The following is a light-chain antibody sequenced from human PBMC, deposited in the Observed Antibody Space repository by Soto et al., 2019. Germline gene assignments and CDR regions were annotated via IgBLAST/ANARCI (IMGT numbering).Light chain of an antibody. V-gene: IGKV3-20*01. CDR1: QSVSSSY. CDR3: QQYGSSPRT. CDR2: GAS. J-gene: IGKJ1*01. Sequence: EIVLTQSPGTLSLSRGEGATLSCRASQSVSSSYLAWYQQKPGQAPRLLIYGASSRATGIPDRFGGSGSGTDFTLTISRLEPEDFAVYYCQQYGSSPRTFGQGTKVDIK.